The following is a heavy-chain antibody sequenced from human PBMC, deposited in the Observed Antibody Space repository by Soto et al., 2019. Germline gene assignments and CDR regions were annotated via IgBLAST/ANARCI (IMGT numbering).Heavy chain of an antibody. J-gene: IGHJ3*01. Sequence: EVQLVESGGGLVQPGGSLRLSCAASGFCFSSHWMTWVRQTPGKGLEWVANIKEDGSQKYYVDSVKGRFTILRDNANNSLSLQMNCLRVEDTAVYYCERDGRYCTWSDCRGDAFDVWRQGTVVTVSS. V-gene: IGHV3-7*01. CDR3: ERDGRYCTWSDCRGDAFDV. CDR1: GFCFSSHW. CDR2: IKEDGSQK. D-gene: IGHD2-21*01.